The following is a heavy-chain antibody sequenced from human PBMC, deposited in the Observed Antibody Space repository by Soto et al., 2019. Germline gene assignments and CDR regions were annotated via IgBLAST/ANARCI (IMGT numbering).Heavy chain of an antibody. Sequence: GESLKISCKGSGYSFTSYWIGWVRQMPGKGLEWMGIIYPGDSDTRYSPSFQGQVTISADKSISTAYLQWSSLKASDTAMYYCARLTYYYDSSGSFSPRGHSFDLWGRGTLVTVSS. CDR1: GYSFTSYW. CDR3: ARLTYYYDSSGSFSPRGHSFDL. D-gene: IGHD3-22*01. V-gene: IGHV5-51*01. J-gene: IGHJ2*01. CDR2: IYPGDSDT.